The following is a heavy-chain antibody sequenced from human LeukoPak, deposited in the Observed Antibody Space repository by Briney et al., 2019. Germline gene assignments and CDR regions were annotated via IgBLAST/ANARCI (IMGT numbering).Heavy chain of an antibody. CDR3: ARGESGTTVSLFAY. CDR2: TYYRTKWYD. CDR1: GDSVSSKSAS. D-gene: IGHD1-1*01. Sequence: SQTLSLTCAISGDSVSSKSASWNWIRQSPSRGLEWLGRTYYRTKWYDDYAVSVKSRMTINADTSKNQFSLRLNSVTPEDSAVYYCARGESGTTVSLFAYWGQGTLVTVSS. V-gene: IGHV6-1*01. J-gene: IGHJ4*02.